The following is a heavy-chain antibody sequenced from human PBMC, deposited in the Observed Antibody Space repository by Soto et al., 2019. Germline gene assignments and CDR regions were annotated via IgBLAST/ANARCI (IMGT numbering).Heavy chain of an antibody. J-gene: IGHJ6*02. D-gene: IGHD3-22*01. V-gene: IGHV4-30-4*01. Sequence: SETLSLTCTFSCGSIISGDYYWSWIRQPPGKGLEWIGYIYYSGSTYYNPSLKSRVTISVDTSKNQFSLKLSSVTAADTAVYYCARARLYYYDSSGYYPHLGYYGMDVWGQGTTVTVSS. CDR2: IYYSGST. CDR3: ARARLYYYDSSGYYPHLGYYGMDV. CDR1: CGSIISGDYY.